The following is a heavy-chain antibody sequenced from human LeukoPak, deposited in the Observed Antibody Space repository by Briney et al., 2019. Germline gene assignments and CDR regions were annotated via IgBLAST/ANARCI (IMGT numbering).Heavy chain of an antibody. Sequence: SETLSLTCTVSGGSISSSSYHWGWIRQPPGKGLEWIGSIYYSGSTYYNPSLKSRVTISVDTSKNQSSLKLSSVTAADTAVYYCASLRERSYYARGFDYWGQGTLVTVSS. J-gene: IGHJ4*02. D-gene: IGHD1-26*01. V-gene: IGHV4-39*01. CDR1: GGSISSSSYH. CDR3: ASLRERSYYARGFDY. CDR2: IYYSGST.